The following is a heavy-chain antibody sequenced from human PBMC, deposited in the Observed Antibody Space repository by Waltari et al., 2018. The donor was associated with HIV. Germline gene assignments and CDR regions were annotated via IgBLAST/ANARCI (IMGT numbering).Heavy chain of an antibody. D-gene: IGHD1-26*01. J-gene: IGHJ6*03. CDR3: ASGGSYYYYYYMDV. V-gene: IGHV3-74*01. CDR1: GFTFSSYW. CDR2: INRDGSTT. Sequence: EVQLVESGGGLVQPGGSLRLSCSASGFTFSSYWMHWVRQAPGKVLVWVSRINRDGSTTNYADSVKGRFTISRDNAKNTLYLQMNSLRAEDTAVYYCASGGSYYYYYYMDVWGKGTTVTVSS.